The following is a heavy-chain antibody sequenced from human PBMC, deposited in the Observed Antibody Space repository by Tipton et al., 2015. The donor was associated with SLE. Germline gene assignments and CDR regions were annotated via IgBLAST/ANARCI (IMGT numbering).Heavy chain of an antibody. CDR2: MYNTGST. D-gene: IGHD4-23*01. CDR3: ARSGDYGGIYYYGLDV. J-gene: IGHJ6*02. V-gene: IGHV4-30-2*06. Sequence: TLSLTCTVSGISISSAGYSWSWIRQSPGKGLEWIGYMYNTGSTSYNPSLRSRVTISVDRSKNQFSLKMSSVNAADTAVYFCARSGDYGGIYYYGLDVWGQGTTVTVSS. CDR1: GISISSAGYS.